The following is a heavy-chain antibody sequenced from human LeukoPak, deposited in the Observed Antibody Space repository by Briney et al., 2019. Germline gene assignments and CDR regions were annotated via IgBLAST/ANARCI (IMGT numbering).Heavy chain of an antibody. V-gene: IGHV1-2*02. CDR3: ASIAAAGTHFDY. CDR1: GGTFSSYA. J-gene: IGHJ4*02. Sequence: ASVKVSCKASGGTFSSYAISWVRQAPGQGLEWMGWINPNSGGTNYAQKFQGRVTMTRDTSISTAYMELSRLRSDDTAVYYCASIAAAGTHFDYWGQGTLVTVSS. D-gene: IGHD6-13*01. CDR2: INPNSGGT.